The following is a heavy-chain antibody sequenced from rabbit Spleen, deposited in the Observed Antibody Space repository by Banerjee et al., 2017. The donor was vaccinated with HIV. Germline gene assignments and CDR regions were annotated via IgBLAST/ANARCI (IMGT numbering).Heavy chain of an antibody. CDR1: GFSFSPVNW. D-gene: IGHD4-1*01. J-gene: IGHJ4*01. Sequence: QSVEESGGDLVKPGASLTLTCTASGFSFSPVNWIYWVRQAPGKGLEWIGTIYAGSTGTTDYAGWAKGRFTISKTSSTTVTLQMTSLTAADTATYFCARNLAGVIGWNFSLWGPGTLVTVS. CDR2: IYAGSTGTT. V-gene: IGHV1S40*01. CDR3: ARNLAGVIGWNFSL.